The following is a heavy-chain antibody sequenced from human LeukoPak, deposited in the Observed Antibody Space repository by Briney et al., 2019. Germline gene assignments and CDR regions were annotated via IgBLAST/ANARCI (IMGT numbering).Heavy chain of an antibody. J-gene: IGHJ4*02. Sequence: GGSLRLSCAASGFTFSNAWMSWVRQAPGKGLEWVGRIKSKTDGGTTDYAAPVKGRFTTSRDDSKNTLYLQMNSLKTEDTAVYYCTTDFFFDGAVAGSDYWGQGTLVTVSS. CDR2: IKSKTDGGTT. CDR1: GFTFSNAW. V-gene: IGHV3-15*01. D-gene: IGHD6-19*01. CDR3: TTDFFFDGAVAGSDY.